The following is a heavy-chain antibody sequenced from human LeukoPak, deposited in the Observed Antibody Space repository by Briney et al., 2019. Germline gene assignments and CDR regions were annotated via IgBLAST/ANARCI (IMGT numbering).Heavy chain of an antibody. V-gene: IGHV4-31*03. Sequence: SETLSLTCTVSGGSISSGGYYWSWIRQHPGKGLEWIGYIYYSGSTYYNPSLKSRVTISVDASKNQFSLKLSSVTAADTAVYYCARVRGSYFDYWGQGILVTVSS. J-gene: IGHJ4*02. CDR1: GGSISSGGYY. CDR2: IYYSGST. CDR3: ARVRGSYFDY. D-gene: IGHD3-10*01.